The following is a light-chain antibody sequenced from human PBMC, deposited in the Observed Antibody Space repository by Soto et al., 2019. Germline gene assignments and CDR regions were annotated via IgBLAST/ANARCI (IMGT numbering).Light chain of an antibody. CDR2: GAS. CDR1: QSVSSN. V-gene: IGKV3-15*01. Sequence: EIVMTQSPAILSVSPGERATLSCRASQSVSSNLAWYQQKPGQAPRLLIYGASTRATGIPARFSGSESGTEFTLTISILQSEDFAVYYCPQYNNWPLTFGGGTKVEIK. J-gene: IGKJ4*01. CDR3: PQYNNWPLT.